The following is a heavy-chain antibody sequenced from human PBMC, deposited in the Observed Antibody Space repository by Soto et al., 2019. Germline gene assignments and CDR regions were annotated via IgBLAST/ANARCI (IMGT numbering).Heavy chain of an antibody. J-gene: IGHJ6*02. V-gene: IGHV4-30-2*01. CDR2: IYHSGST. CDR1: GGSISSGGYS. CDR3: ARADVTNGDYGYYYYYYGMDV. Sequence: SETLSLTCAVSGGSISSGGYSWSWIRQPPGKGLEWIGYIYHSGSTYYNPSLKSRVTISVDRSKNQCSLKLSSVTAADTAVYYCARADVTNGDYGYYYYYYGMDVWGQGTTVTVSS. D-gene: IGHD4-17*01.